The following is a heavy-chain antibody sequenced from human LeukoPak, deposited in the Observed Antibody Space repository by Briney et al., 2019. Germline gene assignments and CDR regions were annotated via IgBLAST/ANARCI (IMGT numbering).Heavy chain of an antibody. Sequence: GGSLKISCRGSGYSFTTYWIGWVRQMPGKGLEWMGIIYPGDSDTRYSPYFQGQVTMSADKSINTAYLQWSSLKASDTAMYYCARRQGCSSTSCPPDSWGQGTLVTVSS. V-gene: IGHV5-51*01. CDR3: ARRQGCSSTSCPPDS. CDR1: GYSFTTYW. J-gene: IGHJ4*02. D-gene: IGHD2-2*01. CDR2: IYPGDSDT.